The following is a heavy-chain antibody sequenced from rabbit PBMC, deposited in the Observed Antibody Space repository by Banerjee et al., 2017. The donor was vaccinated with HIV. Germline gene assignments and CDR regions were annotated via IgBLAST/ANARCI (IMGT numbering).Heavy chain of an antibody. Sequence: QSLEESGGDLVKPGASLTLTCTASGFSFSSSYYMCWVRQAPGKGLEWIACIYAGSSGSTYYANWAKGRFTISKTSSTTVTLQMTSLTAADTATYFCAREQYAGYAGYAGDGYGLYYYGMDLWGPGTLVTVS. CDR2: IYAGSSGST. CDR3: AREQYAGYAGYAGDGYGLYYYGMDL. D-gene: IGHD7-1*01. V-gene: IGHV1S40*01. J-gene: IGHJ6*01. CDR1: GFSFSSSYY.